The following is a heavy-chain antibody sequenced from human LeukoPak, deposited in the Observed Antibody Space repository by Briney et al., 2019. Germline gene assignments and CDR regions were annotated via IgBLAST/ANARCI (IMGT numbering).Heavy chain of an antibody. CDR1: GGSISTSNYY. D-gene: IGHD3-16*01. V-gene: IGHV4-39*07. CDR3: ARGSLLRLGELPFDY. J-gene: IGHJ4*02. CDR2: IFYSGST. Sequence: SETLSLTCTVSGGSISTSNYYWGWIRQPPGKGLEWIGNIFYSGSTYYSPSLKSRVTISLDTSRNQFSLKLSSVTAADTAVYYCARGSLLRLGELPFDYWGQGTLVTVSS.